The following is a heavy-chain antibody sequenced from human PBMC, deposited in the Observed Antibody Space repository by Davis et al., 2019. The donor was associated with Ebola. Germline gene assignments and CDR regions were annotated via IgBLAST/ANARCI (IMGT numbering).Heavy chain of an antibody. D-gene: IGHD6-25*01. CDR1: GFVFSDSA. J-gene: IGHJ6*02. CDR2: IRSKANSYAT. Sequence: GGSLRLSCAASGFVFSDSAMHWVRQASGKGLEWVGRIRSKANSYATAYAASVKGRFTISRDDSKNTAYLQMNSLKTEDTAVYYCTYTYSSGEDVWGQGTTVTVSS. CDR3: TYTYSSGEDV. V-gene: IGHV3-73*01.